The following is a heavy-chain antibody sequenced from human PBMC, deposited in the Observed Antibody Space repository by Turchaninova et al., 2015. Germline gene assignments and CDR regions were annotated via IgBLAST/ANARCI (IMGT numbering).Heavy chain of an antibody. CDR1: GFSLSTRGVG. CDR3: AHGTTQKAFDF. D-gene: IGHD1-1*01. Sequence: QITLKESGPTLVKPTQTLTLTCTFSGFSLSTRGVGVGWIRQPPGKPLEWLPLIYWNDSKRYSPSLKSRLNITKDTSKTQVVLTMTHMDPVATATYYCAHGTTQKAFDFWGQGTMVTVSS. CDR2: IYWNDSK. J-gene: IGHJ3*01. V-gene: IGHV2-5*01.